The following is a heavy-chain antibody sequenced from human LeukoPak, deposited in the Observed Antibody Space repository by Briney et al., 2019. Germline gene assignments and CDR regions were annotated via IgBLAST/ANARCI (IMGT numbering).Heavy chain of an antibody. V-gene: IGHV4-38-2*02. CDR1: GYSISSGYY. CDR3: ARVGKVVITSSDY. D-gene: IGHD3-22*01. Sequence: SETLSLTCTVSGYSISSGYYWGWIRQPPGKGLEWIGSIYHSGSTYYNPSLKSRVTISVDTSKNQFSLKLSSVTAADTAVYCCARVGKVVITSSDYWGQGTLVTVSS. J-gene: IGHJ4*02. CDR2: IYHSGST.